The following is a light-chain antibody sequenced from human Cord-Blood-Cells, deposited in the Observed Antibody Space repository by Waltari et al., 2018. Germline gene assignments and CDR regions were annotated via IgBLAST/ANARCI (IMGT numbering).Light chain of an antibody. Sequence: QSALTQPASVSGSPGQSITISCTGTSSDVGGYNYVSWYQQHPGKAPKPMICEVSNRPSGVSNRFSGSKCGNTASLTSSRLQAEDEADYYCSSYTSSSTVVFGGGTKLSV. CDR3: SSYTSSSTVV. CDR1: SSDVGGYNY. J-gene: IGLJ2*01. CDR2: EVS. V-gene: IGLV2-14*01.